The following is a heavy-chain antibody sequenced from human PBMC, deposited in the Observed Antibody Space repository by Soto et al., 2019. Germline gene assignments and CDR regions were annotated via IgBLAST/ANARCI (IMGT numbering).Heavy chain of an antibody. Sequence: GSLRLSCAASGFTFTSYGMNWVRQAPGKGLEWVSYISISSSPIYYADSVKGRFTISRDNAKNSLYLQMNSLRDEDTAVYYCAVGVYGGYGEDYFDYWGQGTLVTVSS. V-gene: IGHV3-48*02. CDR2: ISISSSPI. D-gene: IGHD5-12*01. CDR3: AVGVYGGYGEDYFDY. J-gene: IGHJ4*02. CDR1: GFTFTSYG.